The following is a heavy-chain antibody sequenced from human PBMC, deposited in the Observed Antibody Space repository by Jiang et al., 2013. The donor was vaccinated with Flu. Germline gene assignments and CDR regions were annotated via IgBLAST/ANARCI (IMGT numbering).Heavy chain of an antibody. D-gene: IGHD3-22*01. CDR3: ARGFSYDTTGYYYYY. J-gene: IGHJ4*02. CDR1: GDAFSNYA. V-gene: IGHV1-69*06. Sequence: SGAEVKKPGSSVKVSCKASGDAFSNYAISWVRQAPGQGLEWMGGITPMFGTANYAQKFRGRVTITADRSASTVYMELSSLRSEDTAVYYCARGFSYDTTGYYYYYWGQGTLVTVSS. CDR2: ITPMFGTA.